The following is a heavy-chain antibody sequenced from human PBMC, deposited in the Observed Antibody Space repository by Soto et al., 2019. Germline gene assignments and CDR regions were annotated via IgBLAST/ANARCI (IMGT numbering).Heavy chain of an antibody. CDR3: ASSGDYYDSSGLFYGMDV. J-gene: IGHJ6*02. D-gene: IGHD3-22*01. Sequence: PSETLSLTCTVSCGSISSGGYYWSWIRQHPGKGLEWIGYIYYSGSTYYNPSLKSRVTISVDTSKNQFSLKLSSVTAADTAVYYCASSGDYYDSSGLFYGMDVWGQGTTVTVSS. CDR1: CGSISSGGYY. V-gene: IGHV4-31*03. CDR2: IYYSGST.